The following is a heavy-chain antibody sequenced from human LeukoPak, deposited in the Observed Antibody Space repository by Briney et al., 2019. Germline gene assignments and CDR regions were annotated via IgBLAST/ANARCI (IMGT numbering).Heavy chain of an antibody. D-gene: IGHD6-6*01. CDR3: AREGAARPPYYFDY. CDR2: IYYSGST. J-gene: IGHJ4*02. Sequence: SETLSLTCTVSGGSISSSSYYWGWIRQPPGKGLEWIGSIYYSGSTYYNPSLKSRVTISVDTSKNQFSLKLSSVTAADTAVYYCAREGAARPPYYFDYWGQGTPVTVS. V-gene: IGHV4-39*07. CDR1: GGSISSSSYY.